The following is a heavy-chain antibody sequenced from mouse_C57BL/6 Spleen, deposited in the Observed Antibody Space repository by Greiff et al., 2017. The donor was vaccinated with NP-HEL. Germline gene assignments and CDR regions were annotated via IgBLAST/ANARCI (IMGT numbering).Heavy chain of an antibody. CDR2: ISSGGDYI. D-gene: IGHD1-1*01. V-gene: IGHV5-9-1*02. CDR1: GFTFSSYA. CDR3: TRGKLRYGAMDY. Sequence: EVQRVESGEGLVKPGGSLKLSCAASGFTFSSYAMSWVRQTPEKRLEWVAYISSGGDYIYYADTVKGRFTISRDNARNTLYLQMSSLKSEDTAMYYCTRGKLRYGAMDYWGQGTSVTVSS. J-gene: IGHJ4*01.